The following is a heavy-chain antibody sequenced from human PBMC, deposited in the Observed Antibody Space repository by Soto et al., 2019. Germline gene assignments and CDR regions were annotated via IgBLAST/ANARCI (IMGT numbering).Heavy chain of an antibody. V-gene: IGHV4-59*08. CDR3: ARQLMPTVTHDAFDI. D-gene: IGHD4-17*01. J-gene: IGHJ3*02. CDR2: IYYSGST. Sequence: QVQLQESGPGLVKPSETLSLTCTVSGVSISSYYWSWIRQPPGKGLEWIGYIYYSGSTNYNPSLKTRFTNPVDTSKNRFSLKLRSVTAADTAVYYCARQLMPTVTHDAFDIWGQGRMVADSA. CDR1: GVSISSYY.